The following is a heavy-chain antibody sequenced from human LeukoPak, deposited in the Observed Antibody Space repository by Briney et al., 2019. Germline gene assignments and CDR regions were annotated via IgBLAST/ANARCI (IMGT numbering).Heavy chain of an antibody. CDR1: GYTFTSYG. Sequence: ASVKVSCKASGYTFTSYGISWVRQAPGQGLEWMGWISAYNGNANYAQKLQGRVTMTTDTSTSTAYMELRSLRSDDTAVYYCARTGDTAMADNAFDIWGQGTMVNVSS. CDR2: ISAYNGNA. V-gene: IGHV1-18*01. D-gene: IGHD5-18*01. CDR3: ARTGDTAMADNAFDI. J-gene: IGHJ3*02.